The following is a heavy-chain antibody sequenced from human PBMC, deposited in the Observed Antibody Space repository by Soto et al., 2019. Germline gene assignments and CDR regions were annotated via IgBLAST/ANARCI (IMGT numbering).Heavy chain of an antibody. CDR3: ARGVAGSWFDYHYMDV. Sequence: SETLSLTCAVSSGSISSSNWWSWVRQPPGKGLEWIGEIYHSGSTNYNPSLKSRVTISVDKSKNQFSLKLSSVTAADTAVYYCARGVAGSWFDYHYMDVWGKGTTVTVSS. CDR2: IYHSGST. V-gene: IGHV4-4*02. J-gene: IGHJ6*03. D-gene: IGHD3-10*01. CDR1: SGSISSSNW.